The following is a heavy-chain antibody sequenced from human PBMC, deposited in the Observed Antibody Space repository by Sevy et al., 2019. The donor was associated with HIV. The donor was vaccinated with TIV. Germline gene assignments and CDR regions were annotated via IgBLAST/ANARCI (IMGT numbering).Heavy chain of an antibody. J-gene: IGHJ4*02. D-gene: IGHD7-27*01. CDR2: IRYDGSNK. V-gene: IGHV3-30*02. CDR3: AKGSLTQXXFDX. Sequence: GGSLRLSCAASGXTFSSYGMHWVRQAPGKGLEWVXFIRYDGSNKYYADSVKGRFTISRDNSKNTLYLQMNSLRAEDTAVYYCAKGSLTQXXFDXWGQGTLVTVSS. CDR1: GXTFSSYG.